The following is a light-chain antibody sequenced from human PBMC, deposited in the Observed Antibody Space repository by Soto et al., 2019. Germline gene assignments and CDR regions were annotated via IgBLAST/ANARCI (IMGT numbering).Light chain of an antibody. CDR2: DSS. Sequence: EIVLTQSPYTLSLSPGERVTLSCRASQRASNSYLVWYQQKPGQAPRLLIYDSSTRATGIPDRFSGSGSGTDFTLTISRLEPEDSAVYYCQQYARSSWTFGQGTKVEIK. J-gene: IGKJ1*01. CDR1: QRASNSY. V-gene: IGKV3-20*01. CDR3: QQYARSSWT.